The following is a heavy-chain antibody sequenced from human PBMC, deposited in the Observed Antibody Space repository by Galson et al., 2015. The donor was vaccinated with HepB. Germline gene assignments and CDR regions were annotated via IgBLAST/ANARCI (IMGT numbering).Heavy chain of an antibody. Sequence: ETLSLTCAVYGGSFSGHYWTWIRQPPGKGLEWLGEITHGGTTNYNPSLKSRGIISEDMSKNQGSLKLTSVTAADTALYYCARGAVVGLGVGGRHVYFDSWGQGTLVIVSS. V-gene: IGHV4-34*01. J-gene: IGHJ4*02. CDR2: ITHGGTT. CDR3: ARGAVVGLGVGGRHVYFDS. D-gene: IGHD6-19*01. CDR1: GGSFSGHY.